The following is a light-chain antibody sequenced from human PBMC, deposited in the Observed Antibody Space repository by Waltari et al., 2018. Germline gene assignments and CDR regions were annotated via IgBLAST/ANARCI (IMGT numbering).Light chain of an antibody. J-gene: IGLJ2*01. Sequence: SVLTPPPSAPAPPGQRVTISSTGSTSTIGNNYVYWYQRLPGTAPKHLIYKNNQPPQGVPDRFSGSQSGTSASLAISGLRSADEADYYCAAWDDSLSGVSFGGGTKLTVL. CDR3: AAWDDSLSGVS. CDR2: KNN. CDR1: TSTIGNNY. V-gene: IGLV1-47*01.